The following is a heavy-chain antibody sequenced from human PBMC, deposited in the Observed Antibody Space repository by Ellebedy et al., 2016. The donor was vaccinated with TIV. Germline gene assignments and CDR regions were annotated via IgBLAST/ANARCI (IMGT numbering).Heavy chain of an antibody. V-gene: IGHV3-73*01. J-gene: IGHJ4*02. CDR2: IRSKANSYAT. CDR1: GFTFSGSA. CDR3: TGTTVLTMGS. D-gene: IGHD4-17*01. Sequence: PGGSLRLSCAASGFTFSGSAMHRVRQASGKGLEWVGRIRSKANSYATAYAASVKGRFTISRDDSKNTAYLQMNSLKTEDTAVYYCTGTTVLTMGSWGQGTLVTVSS.